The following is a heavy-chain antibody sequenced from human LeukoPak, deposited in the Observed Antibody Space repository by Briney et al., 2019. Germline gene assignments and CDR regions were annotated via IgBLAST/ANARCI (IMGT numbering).Heavy chain of an antibody. Sequence: SVKVSRKASGGTFSSYAISWVRQAPGQGLEWMGGIIPIFGTANYAQKFQGRVTITADESTSTAYMELSSLRSEDTAVYYCARETDGFYYFDYWGQGTLVTVSS. CDR2: IIPIFGTA. D-gene: IGHD3-10*01. J-gene: IGHJ4*02. V-gene: IGHV1-69*13. CDR3: ARETDGFYYFDY. CDR1: GGTFSSYA.